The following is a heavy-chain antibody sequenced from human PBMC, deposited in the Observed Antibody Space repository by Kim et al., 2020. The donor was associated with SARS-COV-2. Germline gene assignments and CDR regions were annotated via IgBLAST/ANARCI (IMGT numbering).Heavy chain of an antibody. CDR3: AKAAVSPVVGVTCSFDY. CDR2: IGGSGDST. CDR1: GFTFSSYA. D-gene: IGHD2-15*01. Sequence: GGSLRLSCAASGFTFSSYAMGWVRQAPGKGLEWVSGIGGSGDSTYYADSVKGRFTKSRDNSKNTLYVQMNSLRAEDTALYYCAKAAVSPVVGVTCSFDYWGQGTLVTVSS. V-gene: IGHV3-23*01. J-gene: IGHJ4*02.